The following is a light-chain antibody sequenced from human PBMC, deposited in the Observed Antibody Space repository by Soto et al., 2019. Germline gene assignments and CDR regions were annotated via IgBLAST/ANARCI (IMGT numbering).Light chain of an antibody. CDR1: QSAGYN. CDR2: GAS. V-gene: IGKV3-15*01. CDR3: QQYKNWTAYT. Sequence: EIVITQSPATLSLSPGEGATLSCRASQSAGYNLAWYQQKPGLPPRLLIYGASTRVTGIPARFSGSGSGTEFTLTISSLQSEDFTVYYCQQYKNWTAYTFGQGTKLEIK. J-gene: IGKJ2*01.